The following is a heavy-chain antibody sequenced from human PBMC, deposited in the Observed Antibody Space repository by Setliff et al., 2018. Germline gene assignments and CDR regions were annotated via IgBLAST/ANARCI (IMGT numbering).Heavy chain of an antibody. CDR1: GGNSSSLA. Sequence: GASVKVSCKASGGNSSSLAVSWLRQAPGQGLEWMGGIVPQFDVSHSAQKFQGRVTMTRDTSKNQFSLKLSSVTAAEPAVYYCARGSRKEYSSSWYLFDYWGQGTLVTVSS. CDR2: IVPQFDVS. D-gene: IGHD6-13*01. CDR3: ARGSRKEYSSSWYLFDY. J-gene: IGHJ4*02. V-gene: IGHV1-69*10.